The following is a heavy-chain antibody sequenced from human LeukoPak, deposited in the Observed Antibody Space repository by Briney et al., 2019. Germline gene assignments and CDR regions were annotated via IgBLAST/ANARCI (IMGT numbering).Heavy chain of an antibody. CDR3: AHRGPGSYLGFAFDI. CDR1: GFSLSTSGVG. V-gene: IGHV2-5*02. CDR2: IYWDDDK. J-gene: IGHJ3*02. Sequence: SGPTLVKPTQTLALTCTFSGFSLSTSGVGVSRIRQPPGKALEWLALIYWDDDKRYSPSLKSRLTITKDTSKNQVVLTMTNMDPVDTATYYCAHRGPGSYLGFAFDIWGQGTMVTVSS. D-gene: IGHD3-10*01.